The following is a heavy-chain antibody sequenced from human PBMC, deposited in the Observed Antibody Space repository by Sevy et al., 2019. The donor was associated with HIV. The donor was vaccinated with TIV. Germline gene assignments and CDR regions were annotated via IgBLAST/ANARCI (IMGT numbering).Heavy chain of an antibody. CDR1: GGSISSYY. J-gene: IGHJ4*02. CDR3: ARGENELGRLLYYFDY. Sequence: SETLSLTCTVSGGSISSYYWSWIRQPPGKGLEWIGYIYYSGSTNYNPSLKSRVTISVDTSKQQSSLKVSSVTGADAAVHYCARGENELGRLLYYFDYWGQGTLVTVSS. V-gene: IGHV4-59*13. CDR2: IYYSGST. D-gene: IGHD1-1*01.